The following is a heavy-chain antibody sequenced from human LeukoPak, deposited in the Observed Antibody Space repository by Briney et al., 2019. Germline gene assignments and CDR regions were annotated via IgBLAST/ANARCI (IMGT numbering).Heavy chain of an antibody. V-gene: IGHV1-3*01. Sequence: ASVKVSCKASGYTFTSYAMHWVRQAPGQRLEWMGWINAGNGNAKYSQKFQGRVTITADESTSTAYMELSSLRSEDTAVYYCARGSVVATIDPSYHSSGWFDPWGQGTLVTVSS. CDR2: INAGNGNA. J-gene: IGHJ5*02. CDR3: ARGSVVATIDPSYHSSGWFDP. CDR1: GYTFTSYA. D-gene: IGHD5-12*01.